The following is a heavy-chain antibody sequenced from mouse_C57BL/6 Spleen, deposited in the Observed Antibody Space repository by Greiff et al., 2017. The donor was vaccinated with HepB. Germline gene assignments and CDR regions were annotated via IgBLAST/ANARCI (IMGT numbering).Heavy chain of an antibody. CDR1: GYTFTSYW. CDR2: IHPNSGST. CDR3: ARSITTVGDAMDY. Sequence: QVQLKQPGAELVKPGASVKLSCKASGYTFTSYWMPWVKQRPGQGLEWIGMIHPNSGSTNYNEKFKSKATLTVDKSSSTAYMQLSSLTSEDSAVYYCARSITTVGDAMDYWGQGTSVTVSS. D-gene: IGHD1-1*01. J-gene: IGHJ4*01. V-gene: IGHV1-64*01.